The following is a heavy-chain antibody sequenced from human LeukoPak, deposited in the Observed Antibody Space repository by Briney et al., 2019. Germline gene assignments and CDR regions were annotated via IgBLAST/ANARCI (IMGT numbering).Heavy chain of an antibody. CDR1: GFTFSNYG. J-gene: IGHJ4*02. CDR2: ISYDGSNK. Sequence: GGSLRLSCAASGFTFSNYGMHWVRQAPGKGLEWVAVISYDGSNKYYTDSVKGRFTISRDNSKNTLYLQMNSLRAEDTAVYYCARMYYDSNASPFDYWGQGTLVTVSS. D-gene: IGHD3-16*01. V-gene: IGHV3-30*03. CDR3: ARMYYDSNASPFDY.